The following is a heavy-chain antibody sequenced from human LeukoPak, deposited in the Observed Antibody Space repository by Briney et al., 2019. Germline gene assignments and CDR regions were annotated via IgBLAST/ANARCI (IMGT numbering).Heavy chain of an antibody. CDR2: ISAYNGNT. CDR3: ARAGISAGMVRGVPDYYYMDV. CDR1: GYTFTSYG. D-gene: IGHD3-10*01. V-gene: IGHV1-18*01. Sequence: ASVKVSCKASGYTFTSYGISWVRQAPGQGLEWMGWISAYNGNTNYAQKLQGRVTMTTDTSTSTAYMELSSLRSEDTAVYYCARAGISAGMVRGVPDYYYMDVWGKGTTVTVSS. J-gene: IGHJ6*03.